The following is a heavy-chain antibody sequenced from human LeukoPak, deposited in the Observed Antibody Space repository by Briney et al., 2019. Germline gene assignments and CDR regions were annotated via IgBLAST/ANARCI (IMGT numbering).Heavy chain of an antibody. CDR1: GGTFSSYA. J-gene: IGHJ3*02. V-gene: IGHV1-69*05. Sequence: VASVKVSCKASGGTFSSYAISWVRQAPGQGLEWMGGIIPIFGTASYAQKFQGRVTMTRDMSTSTVYMELSSLRSEDTAVYYCALSGGYDSEALFDIWGHGTMVTVSS. D-gene: IGHD5-12*01. CDR2: IIPIFGTA. CDR3: ALSGGYDSEALFDI.